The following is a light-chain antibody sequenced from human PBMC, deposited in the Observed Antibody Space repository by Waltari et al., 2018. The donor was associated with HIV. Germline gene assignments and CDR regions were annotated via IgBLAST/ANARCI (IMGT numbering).Light chain of an antibody. CDR3: QTWGTGIWV. Sequence: TCTLSSGHSNYAIAWHQQQPEKGPRYLMKINSDGSHDKGDGIPDRFSGSSSGAERYLSISSLQSEDEADYYCQTWGTGIWVFGGGTKLTVL. J-gene: IGLJ3*02. V-gene: IGLV4-69*01. CDR1: SGHSNYA. CDR2: INSDGSH.